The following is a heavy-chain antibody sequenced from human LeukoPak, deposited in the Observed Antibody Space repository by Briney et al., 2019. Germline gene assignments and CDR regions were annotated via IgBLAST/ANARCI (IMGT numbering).Heavy chain of an antibody. V-gene: IGHV1-2*02. D-gene: IGHD1-1*01. J-gene: IGHJ5*02. CDR1: GYTFTCYY. CDR2: INPNSGGT. Sequence: ASVKVSCKASGYTFTCYYMHWVRQAPGQGLEWMGWINPNSGGTNYAQKFQGRVTMTRDTSISTAYMELSRLRSDDTAVYYCARFPGGSDNPNWFDPWGQGTLVTVSS. CDR3: ARFPGGSDNPNWFDP.